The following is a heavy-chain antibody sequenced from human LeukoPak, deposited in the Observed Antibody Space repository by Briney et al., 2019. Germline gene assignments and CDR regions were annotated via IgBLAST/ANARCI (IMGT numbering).Heavy chain of an antibody. CDR3: ARHGLWELWFGERGSGWFDP. CDR1: GASTGSDY. Sequence: TLSLTGTVSGASTGSDYCSWRRQPAGKGLDWIGSTYNSGSPYYNPSLKSRVTISVDTSKNQFSLKLSSVTAADTAIYHCARHGLWELWFGERGSGWFDPWGQGTLVTVSS. D-gene: IGHD3-10*01. V-gene: IGHV4-59*05. CDR2: TYNSGSP. J-gene: IGHJ5*02.